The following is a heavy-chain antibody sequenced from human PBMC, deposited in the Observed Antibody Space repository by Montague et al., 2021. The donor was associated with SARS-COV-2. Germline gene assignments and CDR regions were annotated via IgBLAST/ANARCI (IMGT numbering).Heavy chain of an antibody. J-gene: IGHJ4*02. CDR2: IFHSGST. CDR1: GGSLSTYY. CDR3: ARDRSRSGWDYYFDN. Sequence: SETLSLTCTVSGGSLSTYYWSWIRRPPGKGLEWIGYIFHSGSTNYNPSLKNRVVMPVDTSKNQFSLQLTSVTAADTAVYYCARDRSRSGWDYYFDNWGQGTLVTVSS. V-gene: IGHV4-59*01. D-gene: IGHD6-19*01.